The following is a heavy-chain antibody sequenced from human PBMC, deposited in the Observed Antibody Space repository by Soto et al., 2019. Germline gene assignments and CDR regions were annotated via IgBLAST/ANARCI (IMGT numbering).Heavy chain of an antibody. CDR1: GFTFSNAW. CDR3: TTDDPFYAPYYYYYGMDV. D-gene: IGHD4-17*01. CDR2: IKSKTDGGTT. V-gene: IGHV3-15*07. J-gene: IGHJ6*02. Sequence: GGSLRLSCAASGFTFSNAWMNWVRQAPGKGLEWVGRIKSKTDGGTTDYAAPVKGRFTIARDDSKNTLYLQMNSLKTEDTAVYYCTTDDPFYAPYYYYYGMDVWGQGTTVTVSS.